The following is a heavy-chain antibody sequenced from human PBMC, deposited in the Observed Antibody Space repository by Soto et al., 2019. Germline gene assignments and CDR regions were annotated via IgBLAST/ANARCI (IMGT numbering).Heavy chain of an antibody. CDR1: GFSLSTSGVG. Sequence: QITLKESGPTLVKPTQTLTLTCTFSGFSLSTSGVGVGWIRQPPGKALEWLALIYWDNDKRYSPSLKSRLTNTKDTSKNQVVLTVTNVDPVDTATYYCAHSRCGGDCLQSYSSHYYYGMDVWGQGTTVTVSS. V-gene: IGHV2-5*02. D-gene: IGHD2-21*02. CDR3: AHSRCGGDCLQSYSSHYYYGMDV. J-gene: IGHJ6*02. CDR2: IYWDNDK.